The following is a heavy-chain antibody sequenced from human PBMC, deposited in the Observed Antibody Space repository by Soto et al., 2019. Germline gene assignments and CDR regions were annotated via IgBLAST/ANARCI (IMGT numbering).Heavy chain of an antibody. J-gene: IGHJ6*02. Sequence: PGGSLRLSCAASGFTFSSYAMSWVRQAPGKGLEWVSAISGSGGSTYYADSVKGRFTISRDNSKNTLYLQMNSLRAEDTAVYYCAKGPGGSMRNYYYYGMDVWGRGTTVTVSS. CDR2: ISGSGGST. D-gene: IGHD1-26*01. V-gene: IGHV3-23*01. CDR1: GFTFSSYA. CDR3: AKGPGGSMRNYYYYGMDV.